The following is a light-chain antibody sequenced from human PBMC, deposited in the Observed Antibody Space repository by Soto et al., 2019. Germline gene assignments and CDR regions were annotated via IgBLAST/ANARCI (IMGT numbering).Light chain of an antibody. CDR1: QSVPANF. V-gene: IGKV3-20*01. Sequence: EIVLTQSPGTLSLSPGESATLSCRASQSVPANFVAWYQQNPGQAPRLLIHGASTRATDIPDRFSGSGSGTDFTLTISRLEPEDFAVYYCQQYNNWPTWTFGQGTKVDIK. CDR3: QQYNNWPTWT. CDR2: GAS. J-gene: IGKJ1*01.